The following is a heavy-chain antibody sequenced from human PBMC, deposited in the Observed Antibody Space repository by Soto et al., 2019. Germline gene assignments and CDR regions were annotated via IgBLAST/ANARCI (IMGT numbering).Heavy chain of an antibody. CDR1: GFSFCGYA. V-gene: IGHV3-49*03. Sequence: PGGSLRLSCTASGFSFCGYAMSWFRQAPGKGLEWVGFIRSKAYGGTTEYAASVKGRFTISRDDSKSIAYLQMNSLKTEDTAVYYCTRPLILTCYYNVCIPEASNWGQGTLVTVSS. CDR3: TRPLILTCYYNVCIPEASN. J-gene: IGHJ4*02. CDR2: IRSKAYGGTT. D-gene: IGHD3-9*01.